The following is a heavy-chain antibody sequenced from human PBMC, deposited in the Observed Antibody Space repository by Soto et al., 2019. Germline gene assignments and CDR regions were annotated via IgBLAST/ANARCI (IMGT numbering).Heavy chain of an antibody. V-gene: IGHV3-11*06. D-gene: IGHD2-15*01. J-gene: IGHJ5*02. CDR1: GFTFGDSY. Sequence: GGSLRLSCEGAGFTFGDSYMSWIRQAPGKGLEWLSYISPGSRYPAYADSVKGRFTISRDNAKRSLYLQMMSLTAEDTNIYYCVRGGGGGFFDPWGQGTTVPVYS. CDR3: VRGGGGGFFDP. CDR2: ISPGSRYP.